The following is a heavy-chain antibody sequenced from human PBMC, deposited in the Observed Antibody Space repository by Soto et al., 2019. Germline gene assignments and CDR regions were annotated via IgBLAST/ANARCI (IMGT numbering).Heavy chain of an antibody. CDR2: VSYDGSNK. Sequence: QVQLVQSGGGVVQPGRSLTLSCAASGVTFNTYAMHWVRQASGKGLEWVAIVSYDGSNKYYADSVKGRFTISRDNSKSTLNLQMNSVRAEDTAVYYCAKDRGRYCSGARCYLFDSWGQGTLVTVSS. D-gene: IGHD2-15*01. CDR1: GVTFNTYA. J-gene: IGHJ4*02. CDR3: AKDRGRYCSGARCYLFDS. V-gene: IGHV3-30*04.